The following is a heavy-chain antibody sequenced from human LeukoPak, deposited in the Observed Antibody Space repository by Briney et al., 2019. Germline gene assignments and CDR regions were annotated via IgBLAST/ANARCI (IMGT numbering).Heavy chain of an antibody. V-gene: IGHV4-38-2*02. CDR2: IYHSGST. CDR3: ARDSSRGSDY. D-gene: IGHD6-13*01. CDR1: GYSISSGYY. J-gene: IGHJ4*02. Sequence: SETLSLTCTVSGYSISSGYYWGWIRPPPGKGLEWIGSIYHSGSTYYNPSLKSRVTISVDTSKNQFSLKLSSVTAADTAVYYCARDSSRGSDYWGQGTLVTVSS.